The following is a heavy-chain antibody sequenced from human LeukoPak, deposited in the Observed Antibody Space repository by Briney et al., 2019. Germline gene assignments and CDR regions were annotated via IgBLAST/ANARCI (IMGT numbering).Heavy chain of an antibody. J-gene: IGHJ4*02. Sequence: SETLSLTCIVSGASIRSSTYYWGCIRQPPEKGLEWIGNIYSSRGTYYNPSLKSRLTMSIDTSKKQFSLRLSSVTAADTAVYYCARTPIYYFDNSGYYNWGQGTLVTVSS. CDR2: IYSSRGT. CDR3: ARTPIYYFDNSGYYN. CDR1: GASIRSSTYY. V-gene: IGHV4-39*07. D-gene: IGHD3-22*01.